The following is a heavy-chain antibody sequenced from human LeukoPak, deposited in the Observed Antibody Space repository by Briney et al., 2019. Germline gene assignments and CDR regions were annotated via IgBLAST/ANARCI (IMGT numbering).Heavy chain of an antibody. Sequence: GGSLRLSCAASGFTLSSYAMSWVRQAPGKGLEWVSAISGSGGSTYYADSVKGRFTISRDNSKNTLYLQMNSLRAEDTAVYYCAQNQYCSSTSCHNWFDPWGQGTLVTVSS. D-gene: IGHD2-2*01. CDR3: AQNQYCSSTSCHNWFDP. J-gene: IGHJ5*02. CDR1: GFTLSSYA. V-gene: IGHV3-23*01. CDR2: ISGSGGST.